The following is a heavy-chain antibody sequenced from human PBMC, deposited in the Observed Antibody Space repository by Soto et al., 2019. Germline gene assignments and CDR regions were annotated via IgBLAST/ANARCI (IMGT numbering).Heavy chain of an antibody. CDR1: GDSVSSNSAA. J-gene: IGHJ6*03. Sequence: AISGDSVSSNSAAWNWIRQSPSRGLEWLGRTYYRSKWYNDYAVSVKSRITINPDTSKNQFSLQLNSVTPEDTAVYYCAGEYQLPTAGYYYYMDVWGKGTTVTVSS. V-gene: IGHV6-1*01. CDR2: TYYRSKWYN. D-gene: IGHD2-2*01. CDR3: AGEYQLPTAGYYYYMDV.